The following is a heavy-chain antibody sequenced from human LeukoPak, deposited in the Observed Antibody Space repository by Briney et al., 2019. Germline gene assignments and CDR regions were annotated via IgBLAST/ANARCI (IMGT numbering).Heavy chain of an antibody. J-gene: IGHJ6*02. Sequence: ASVKVSCKASGYTFTGYYMHWVRQAPGQGLEWMGWINPHSGGTNYAQKFQGRVTMTRDTSISTAYMELSRLRSDDTAVYYCARDGQLLFLRYYYGMDVWGQGTKVTVSS. V-gene: IGHV1-2*02. CDR3: ARDGQLLFLRYYYGMDV. CDR2: INPHSGGT. CDR1: GYTFTGYY. D-gene: IGHD2-2*01.